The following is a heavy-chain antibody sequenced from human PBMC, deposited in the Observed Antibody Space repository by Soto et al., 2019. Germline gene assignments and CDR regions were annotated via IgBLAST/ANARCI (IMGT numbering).Heavy chain of an antibody. D-gene: IGHD2-15*01. CDR3: AAAPRY. V-gene: IGHV4-39*07. CDR1: GGSICTRDTY. Sequence: SETLSLTCVVSGGSICTRDTYWGWVRQPPGKGLEWIGSSYYTRSTNYNPSLKSRVTISVDTSENQFSLRLTSVTAADTAVYYCAAAPRYWGQGTLVTVSS. J-gene: IGHJ4*02. CDR2: SYYTRST.